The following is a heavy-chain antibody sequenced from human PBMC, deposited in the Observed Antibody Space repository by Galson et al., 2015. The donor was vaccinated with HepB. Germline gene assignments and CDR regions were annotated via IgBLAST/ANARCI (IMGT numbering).Heavy chain of an antibody. D-gene: IGHD5-18*01. CDR2: ISSSSSYI. CDR3: ARDVERGKYSYGPRGWFDP. CDR1: GFTFSSYS. J-gene: IGHJ5*02. Sequence: SLRLSCAASGFTFSSYSMNWVRQAPGKGLEWVSSISSSSSYIYYADSVKGRFTISRDNAKNSLYLQMNSLRAEDTAVYYCARDVERGKYSYGPRGWFDPWGQGTLVTVSS. V-gene: IGHV3-21*01.